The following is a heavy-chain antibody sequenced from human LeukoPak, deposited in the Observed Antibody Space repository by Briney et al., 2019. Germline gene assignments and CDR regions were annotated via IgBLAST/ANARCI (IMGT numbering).Heavy chain of an antibody. D-gene: IGHD3-10*01. CDR1: GFTFSNAW. V-gene: IGHV3-15*01. J-gene: IGHJ4*02. CDR3: TTDYLGSYYYGSGSYYIY. Sequence: GGSLRLSCAASGFTFSNAWMSWVRQASGKGLEWVGRIKSKTDGGTTDYAAPVKGRFTISRDDSKNTLYLQMNSLKTEDTAVYYCTTDYLGSYYYGSGSYYIYWGQGTLVTVSS. CDR2: IKSKTDGGTT.